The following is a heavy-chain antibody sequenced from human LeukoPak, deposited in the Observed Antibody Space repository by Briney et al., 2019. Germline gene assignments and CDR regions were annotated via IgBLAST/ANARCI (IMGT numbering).Heavy chain of an antibody. V-gene: IGHV4-34*01. CDR1: GGSFSGYY. Sequence: PSETLSLTCAVYGGSFSGYYWSWIRQPPGKGLEWIGEINHSGSTNYNPSLKSRVTISVDTSKNQFSLKLNSVTAADTAVYYCAGQQLVLAGGDYWGQGTLVTVSS. CDR3: AGQQLVLAGGDY. D-gene: IGHD6-13*01. J-gene: IGHJ4*02. CDR2: INHSGST.